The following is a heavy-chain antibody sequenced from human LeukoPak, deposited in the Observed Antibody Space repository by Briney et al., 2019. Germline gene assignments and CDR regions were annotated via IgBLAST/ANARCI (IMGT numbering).Heavy chain of an antibody. D-gene: IGHD2-2*01. V-gene: IGHV4-39*07. CDR3: ARDPIVVVPAAIPGGGYYYYGMDV. J-gene: IGHJ6*02. CDR1: GGSISSGDYY. Sequence: PSETLSLTCTVSGGSISSGDYYWSWIRQPPGKGLEWIGEINHSGSTNYNPSLKSRVTISVDTSKNQFSLKLSSVTAADTAVCYCARDPIVVVPAAIPGGGYYYYGMDVWGQGTTVTVSS. CDR2: INHSGST.